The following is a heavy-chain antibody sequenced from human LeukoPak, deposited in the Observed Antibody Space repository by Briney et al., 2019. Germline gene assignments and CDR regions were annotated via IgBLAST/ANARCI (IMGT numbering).Heavy chain of an antibody. CDR1: GFIFSRNS. Sequence: GGSLRLSCAASGFIFSRNSMNWVRQAPGKGLEWISYIGSAIYYADSVKGRFTISRDNAKNSLFLQMNSLRAEDTAVYYCARDHAYAFDIWGQGTLVTVSS. D-gene: IGHD2-2*01. J-gene: IGHJ3*02. V-gene: IGHV3-48*01. CDR3: ARDHAYAFDI. CDR2: IGSAI.